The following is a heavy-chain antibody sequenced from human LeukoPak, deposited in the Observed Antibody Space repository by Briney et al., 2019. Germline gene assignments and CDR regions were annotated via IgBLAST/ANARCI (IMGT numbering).Heavy chain of an antibody. CDR2: ISSSSSYI. J-gene: IGHJ3*02. Sequence: PGGSLRLSCAASGFTFSSYSMNWVRQAPGKGLEWVSSISSSSSYIYYADSVKGRFTISRDSAKNSLYLQMNSLRAEDTAVYYCARIHDYGDPDAFDIWGQGTMVTVSS. V-gene: IGHV3-21*01. D-gene: IGHD4/OR15-4a*01. CDR1: GFTFSSYS. CDR3: ARIHDYGDPDAFDI.